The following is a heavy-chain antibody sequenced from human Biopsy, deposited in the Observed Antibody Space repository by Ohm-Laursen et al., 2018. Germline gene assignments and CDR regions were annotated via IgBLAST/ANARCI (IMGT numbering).Heavy chain of an antibody. V-gene: IGHV3-48*03. CDR2: ISSSGSTI. D-gene: IGHD3-16*01. Sequence: SLRLSCAASGFTFSSYEMNWVRQAPGKGLEWVSYISSSGSTIYYADSVKGRFTISRDNFKNTVYLEMNSLRPEDTAVYYCARDLGNLRGVMFYLDSWGQGTLVSVSS. CDR3: ARDLGNLRGVMFYLDS. CDR1: GFTFSSYE. J-gene: IGHJ4*02.